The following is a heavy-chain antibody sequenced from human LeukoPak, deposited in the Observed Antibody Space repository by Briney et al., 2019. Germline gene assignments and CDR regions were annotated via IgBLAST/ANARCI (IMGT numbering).Heavy chain of an antibody. J-gene: IGHJ6*02. CDR2: IGVVSDYV. Sequence: GGSLRLSCAASGFSFSSYGMYWVRQAPGKGLEWVASIGVVSDYVYYPDSLKGRFTIFRDNPKNSLYSQIDSLRDEDTAVYYCAKEIGRRYSVDVWGQGTTVVVSS. CDR1: GFSFSSYG. CDR3: AKEIGRRYSVDV. D-gene: IGHD2-21*01. V-gene: IGHV3-21*01.